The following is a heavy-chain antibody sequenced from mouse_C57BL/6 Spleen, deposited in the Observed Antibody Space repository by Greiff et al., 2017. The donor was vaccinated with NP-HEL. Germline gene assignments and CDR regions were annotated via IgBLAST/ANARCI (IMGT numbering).Heavy chain of an antibody. CDR2: IYPRSGNT. J-gene: IGHJ4*01. V-gene: IGHV1-81*01. CDR3: ARWNFGDYAMDY. D-gene: IGHD1-3*01. Sequence: QVQLQQSGAELARPGASVKLSCKASGYTFTSYGISWVKQRTGQGLEWIGEIYPRSGNTYYNEKFKGKATLTADKSSSKAYMELRSLTSEDAAVYFCARWNFGDYAMDYWGQGTSVTVSS. CDR1: GYTFTSYG.